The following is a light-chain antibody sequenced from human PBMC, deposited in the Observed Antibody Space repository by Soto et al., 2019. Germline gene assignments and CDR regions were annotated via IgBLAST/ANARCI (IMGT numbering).Light chain of an antibody. V-gene: IGLV2-11*01. CDR3: CSYVGSYTSYV. CDR2: DVT. J-gene: IGLJ1*01. Sequence: QSVLTQPRSVSGSPGQSVTICCTGTSSDVGGYNFVSWYQQHPGKAPKFMIYDVTKRPSGVPDRFSGSKSGNTASLTISGLQAEDEADYYCCSYVGSYTSYVFGTGTKVTVL. CDR1: SSDVGGYNF.